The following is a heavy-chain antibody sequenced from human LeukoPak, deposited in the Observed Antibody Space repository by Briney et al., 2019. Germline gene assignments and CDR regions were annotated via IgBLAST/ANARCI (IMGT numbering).Heavy chain of an antibody. D-gene: IGHD2-15*01. CDR2: ISGSGGST. CDR3: AKHPVVVAATRHGMDV. J-gene: IGHJ6*02. Sequence: GGSLRLSCGASGFTFSSYAMSWVRQARGKGLEWVSAISGSGGSTYYADSVKGRFTISRDNSKNTLYLQMNSLSAEDTAVYYCAKHPVVVAATRHGMDVWGQGTTVTVSS. CDR1: GFTFSSYA. V-gene: IGHV3-23*01.